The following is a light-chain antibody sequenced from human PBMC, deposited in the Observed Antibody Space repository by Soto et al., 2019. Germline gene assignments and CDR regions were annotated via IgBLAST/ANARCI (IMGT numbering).Light chain of an antibody. CDR1: QSVGDN. Sequence: EVVMTQSPATLSVSPGERVILSCRSSQSVGDNLAWLQQKPGQGPRLLIYGASTRATGIPARFSGSGSETEFTLTISGLRSEDSAVYHCQQYNDWPITFGQGIRLEI. CDR2: GAS. J-gene: IGKJ5*01. V-gene: IGKV3-15*01. CDR3: QQYNDWPIT.